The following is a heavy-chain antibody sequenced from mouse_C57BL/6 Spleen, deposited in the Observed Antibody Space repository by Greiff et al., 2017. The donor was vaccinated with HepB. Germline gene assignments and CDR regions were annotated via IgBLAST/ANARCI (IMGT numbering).Heavy chain of an antibody. J-gene: IGHJ4*01. CDR2: FYPGSGSI. Sequence: VKLMESGAELVKPGASVKLSCKASGYTFTEYTIHWVKQRSGQGLEWIGWFYPGSGSIKYNEKFKDKATLTADKSSSTVYMELSRVTSEDSAVYFCAIHKLRRGYYAMDYWGQGTSVTVSS. D-gene: IGHD2-4*01. CDR1: GYTFTEYT. CDR3: AIHKLRRGYYAMDY. V-gene: IGHV1-62-2*01.